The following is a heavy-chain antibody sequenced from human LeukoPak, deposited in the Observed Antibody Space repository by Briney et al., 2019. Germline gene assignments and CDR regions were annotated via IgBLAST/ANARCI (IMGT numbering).Heavy chain of an antibody. CDR2: IRYDGSNK. V-gene: IGHV3-30*02. D-gene: IGHD6-13*01. Sequence: GGSLRLSCAAPGFTFSSYGMHWVRQAPGKGLEWVAFIRYDGSNKYYADSVKGRFTISRDNSKNTLYLQMNSLRAEDTAVYYCAVGGGYSSSWYTPFDYWGQGTLVTVSS. CDR3: AVGGGYSSSWYTPFDY. J-gene: IGHJ4*02. CDR1: GFTFSSYG.